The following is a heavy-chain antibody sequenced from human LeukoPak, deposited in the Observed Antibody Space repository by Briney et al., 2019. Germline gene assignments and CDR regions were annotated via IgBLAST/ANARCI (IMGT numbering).Heavy chain of an antibody. V-gene: IGHV3-53*04. D-gene: IGHD6-19*01. CDR2: IYSGGST. J-gene: IGHJ4*02. CDR1: GFTVSSNY. CDR3: ARAESRYSSAWYADY. Sequence: GGSLRLSCAASGFTVSSNYMSWVRQAPGKGLEWVSVIYSGGSTFYADSVKGRFTISRHNSKNTLYLQMNSLRTEDTAMYYCARAESRYSSAWYADYWGQGTLVTVSS.